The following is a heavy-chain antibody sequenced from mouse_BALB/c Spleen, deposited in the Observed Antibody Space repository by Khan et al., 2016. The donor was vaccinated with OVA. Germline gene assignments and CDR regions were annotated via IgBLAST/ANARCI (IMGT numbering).Heavy chain of an antibody. V-gene: IGHV5-6*01. Sequence: EVQLQESGGDLVKPGGSLKLSCAASGFTFSSYSMSWVRQTPDKRLEWVATISSGGDYTYYPDSVKGRFTISRDNARNTLYLQMSSLKSEDTAMYYCASHLTGSFDYWGQGTLVTVSA. CDR3: ASHLTGSFDY. J-gene: IGHJ3*01. CDR1: GFTFSSYS. CDR2: ISSGGDYT. D-gene: IGHD4-1*01.